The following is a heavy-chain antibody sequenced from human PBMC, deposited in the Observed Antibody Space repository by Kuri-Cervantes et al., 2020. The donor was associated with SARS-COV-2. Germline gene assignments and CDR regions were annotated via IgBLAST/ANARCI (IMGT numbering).Heavy chain of an antibody. Sequence: GGSLRLSCAASGFTFSSYSMNWVRQAPGKGLEWVSSISSSSSYIDYADSVKGRFTISRDNAKNSLYLQMNSLRAEDTAVYYCARAGRWELLLGRLAYFDYWGQGTLVTVSS. J-gene: IGHJ4*02. CDR2: ISSSSSYI. D-gene: IGHD1-26*01. CDR1: GFTFSSYS. CDR3: ARAGRWELLLGRLAYFDY. V-gene: IGHV3-21*01.